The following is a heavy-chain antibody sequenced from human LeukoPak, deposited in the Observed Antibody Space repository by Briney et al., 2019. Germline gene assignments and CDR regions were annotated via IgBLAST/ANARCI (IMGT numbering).Heavy chain of an antibody. CDR2: INPSGGST. V-gene: IGHV1-46*01. CDR3: ASAPRYSSSWPNNWFDP. CDR1: GYTFTYYY. Sequence: ASVKVSCKASGYTFTYYYMHWVRQAPGQGLEWMGIINPSGGSTTYAQKFQGRVTITADESTSTAYIELSSLRSEDTAVYFCASAPRYSSSWPNNWFDPWGQGTLVTVSS. J-gene: IGHJ5*02. D-gene: IGHD6-13*01.